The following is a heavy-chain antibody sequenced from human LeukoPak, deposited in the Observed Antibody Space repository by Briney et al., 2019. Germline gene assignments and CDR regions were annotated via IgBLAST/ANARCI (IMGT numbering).Heavy chain of an antibody. V-gene: IGHV1-3*04. J-gene: IGHJ4*02. Sequence: GASVKDSCKASGYTFTSYAMHWVRQAPGQRLECMGWINTGNGNTKYSQKFQGRVTITRDTSASTAYMDLSSLRSEDTAVYYCARNTETAIPLPYYFDYWGQGTLVTVSS. CDR3: ARNTETAIPLPYYFDY. D-gene: IGHD2-21*02. CDR2: INTGNGNT. CDR1: GYTFTSYA.